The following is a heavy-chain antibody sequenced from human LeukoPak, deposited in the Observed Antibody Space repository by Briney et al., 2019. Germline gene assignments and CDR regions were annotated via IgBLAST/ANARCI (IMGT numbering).Heavy chain of an antibody. CDR1: GFTFSSYA. Sequence: GGSLRLSCAASGFTFSSYAMSWVRQAPGKGLEWVSAISGSGGGTYYADSVKGRFTISRDNSKNTLYVQMNSLRAADTAVYYCAKAAGRGYNYGDYFDYWGQGTLVTVSS. V-gene: IGHV3-23*01. CDR2: ISGSGGGT. CDR3: AKAAGRGYNYGDYFDY. D-gene: IGHD5-18*01. J-gene: IGHJ4*02.